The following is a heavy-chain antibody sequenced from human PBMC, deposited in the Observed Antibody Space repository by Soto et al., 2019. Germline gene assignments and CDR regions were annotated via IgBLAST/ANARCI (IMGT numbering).Heavy chain of an antibody. D-gene: IGHD5-18*01. CDR1: GFTFSSYA. CDR3: AKAGDTAMVPGYYYYYGMDV. V-gene: IGHV3-23*01. CDR2: ISGSGGST. J-gene: IGHJ6*02. Sequence: PGGSLRLSCAASGFTFSSYAMSWVRQAPGKGLEWVSAISGSGGSTYYADSVKGRFTISRDNSKNTLYLQMNSLRAEDTAVYYCAKAGDTAMVPGYYYYYGMDVWGQGTTVTVSS.